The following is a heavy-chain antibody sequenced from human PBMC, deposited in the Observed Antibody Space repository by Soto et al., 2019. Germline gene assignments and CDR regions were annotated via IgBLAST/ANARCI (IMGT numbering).Heavy chain of an antibody. Sequence: GGSLRLSCAASGFTFSSYAMSWVRQAPGKGLEWVSAISGSGGSTYYADSVKGRFTISRDNSKNTLYLQMNSLRVEDTALYYCAKESATKIYDSSGYYYWDYWGQGTLVTVSS. V-gene: IGHV3-23*01. CDR2: ISGSGGST. CDR1: GFTFSSYA. CDR3: AKESATKIYDSSGYYYWDY. J-gene: IGHJ4*02. D-gene: IGHD3-22*01.